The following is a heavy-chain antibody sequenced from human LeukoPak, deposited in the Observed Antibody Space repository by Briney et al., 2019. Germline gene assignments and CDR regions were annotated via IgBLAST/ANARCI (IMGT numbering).Heavy chain of an antibody. Sequence: KPGGSLRLSCAASGFTFSSYSMNWVRQAPGKGLEWVSSISSSSSYIYYADSVKGRFTISRDNAKNSLYLQMNSLRAEDTAVYYCARVPIVGATGEDYWGQGTLVTVSS. V-gene: IGHV3-21*01. CDR1: GFTFSSYS. CDR3: ARVPIVGATGEDY. D-gene: IGHD1-26*01. CDR2: ISSSSSYI. J-gene: IGHJ4*02.